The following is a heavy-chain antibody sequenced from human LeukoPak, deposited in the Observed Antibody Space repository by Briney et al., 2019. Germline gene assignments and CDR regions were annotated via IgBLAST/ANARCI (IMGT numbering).Heavy chain of an antibody. CDR2: IYVTEST. V-gene: IGHV4-4*07. CDR1: GASISSYY. Sequence: SETLSLTCTVSGASISSYYWSWIRQPAGKALEWIGRIYVTESTTYNPSLESRVTISVDTSKNQFSLNLSSVTAADTAVYYCARGTNPGNYWYFDLWGRGTLVTVSS. J-gene: IGHJ2*01. D-gene: IGHD1-7*01. CDR3: ARGTNPGNYWYFDL.